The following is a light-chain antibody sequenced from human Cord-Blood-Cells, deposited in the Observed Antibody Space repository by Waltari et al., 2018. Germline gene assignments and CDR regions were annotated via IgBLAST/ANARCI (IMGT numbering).Light chain of an antibody. J-gene: IGLJ3*02. Sequence: QSALTQPPSASGSPGQSVTISCTGTSSDVGGYNYVSWYQQHPGKAPKRMIYEVSKQPSGVPDRFSGSKSGNTASLTVSGLQAEDEADYYCSSYAGSNNLVFGGGTKLTVL. V-gene: IGLV2-8*01. CDR1: SSDVGGYNY. CDR2: EVS. CDR3: SSYAGSNNLV.